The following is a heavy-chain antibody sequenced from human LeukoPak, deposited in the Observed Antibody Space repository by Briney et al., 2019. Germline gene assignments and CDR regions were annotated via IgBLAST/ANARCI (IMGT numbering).Heavy chain of an antibody. CDR3: ARDALFRWPDYYYMDV. CDR1: GGTFSSYA. D-gene: IGHD2-21*01. V-gene: IGHV1-69*13. Sequence: VASVKVSCKASGGTFSSYAISWVRQAPGQGLEWMGGIIPIFGTANYAQKFQGRVTITADESTSTAYMELSSLRSEDTAVYYCARDALFRWPDYYYMDVRGKGTTVTISS. CDR2: IIPIFGTA. J-gene: IGHJ6*03.